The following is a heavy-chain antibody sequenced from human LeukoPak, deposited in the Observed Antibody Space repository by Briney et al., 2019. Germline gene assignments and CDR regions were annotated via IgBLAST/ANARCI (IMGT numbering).Heavy chain of an antibody. J-gene: IGHJ4*02. Sequence: AGGSLRLSCAASGFTFSSYSMNWVRQAPGKGLEWVSYISSSSSTIYYADSVKGRFTISRDNAKNSLYLQMNSLRAEDTAVYYCARDRTIFGVVIKAHWGQGTLVTVSS. CDR1: GFTFSSYS. D-gene: IGHD3-3*01. V-gene: IGHV3-48*01. CDR3: ARDRTIFGVVIKAH. CDR2: ISSSSSTI.